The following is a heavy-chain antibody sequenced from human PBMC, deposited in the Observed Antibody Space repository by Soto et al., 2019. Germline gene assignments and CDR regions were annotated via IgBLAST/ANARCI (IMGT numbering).Heavy chain of an antibody. CDR2: ITVRGHTT. Sequence: DVQLLESGGDLVQPGGSLRLSCGASGFSFSSYAMAWVRQVPGKGLEWLSVITVRGHTTYYADSVRGRFTISRDDSRDTLYLQLNSLRGEDTAVYFCARGLAAGGTGGLTYYFDFWGQGTLVIVSP. CDR3: ARGLAAGGTGGLTYYFDF. CDR1: GFSFSSYA. D-gene: IGHD6-13*01. J-gene: IGHJ4*02. V-gene: IGHV3-23*01.